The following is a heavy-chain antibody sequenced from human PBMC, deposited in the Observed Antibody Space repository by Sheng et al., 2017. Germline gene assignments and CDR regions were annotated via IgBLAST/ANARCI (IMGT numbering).Heavy chain of an antibody. CDR1: GFTFSNAW. D-gene: IGHD4-17*01. V-gene: IGHV3-15*01. J-gene: IGHJ6*02. Sequence: EVQLVESGGGLVKPGGSLRLSCAASGFTFSNAWMSWVRQAPGKGLEWVGRIKSKTDGGTTDYAAPVKGRFTISRDDSKNTLYLQMNSLKTEDTAVYYCTTGGDYDGYYYGMDVWGQGTTVTVSS. CDR3: TTGGDYDGYYYGMDV. CDR2: IKSKTDGGTT.